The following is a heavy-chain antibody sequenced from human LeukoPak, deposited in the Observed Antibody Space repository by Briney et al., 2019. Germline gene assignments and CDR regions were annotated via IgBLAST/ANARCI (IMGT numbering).Heavy chain of an antibody. CDR2: IYYDGSDK. D-gene: IGHD5-18*01. CDR3: ARDRSQHYFDY. Sequence: GGSLRLSCVVSGFTFRNFGMHWVRQAPGKGLEWVAVIYYDGSDKYYVDSVKGRFAVSRDNSKNTLYLQMNNLRVEDTAVYHCARDRSQHYFDYWGQGALVTVSS. V-gene: IGHV3-33*01. CDR1: GFTFRNFG. J-gene: IGHJ4*02.